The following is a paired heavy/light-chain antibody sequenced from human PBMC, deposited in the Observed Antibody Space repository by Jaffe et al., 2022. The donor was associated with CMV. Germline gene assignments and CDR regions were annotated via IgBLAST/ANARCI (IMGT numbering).Light chain of an antibody. Sequence: DIVMTQSPLSLPVTPGEPASISCRSSQSLLHSTGHNYLDWYLQKPGQSPQLLIYLGFNRASGVPARFSGSGSGTDFTLKISRVEAEDVGVYYCMQALQTPRTFGQGTKVEIE. J-gene: IGKJ1*01. CDR1: QSLLHSTGHNY. CDR3: MQALQTPRT. V-gene: IGKV2-28*01. CDR2: LGF.
Heavy chain of an antibody. CDR2: IRSGANNYAT. D-gene: IGHD3-10*01. J-gene: IGHJ6*02. Sequence: EVQLVESGGGLVQPGGSLKLSCVASGFTFSDSAIHWVRQTSGKGLEWVGRIRSGANNYATEYAASVNGRFTISRDDSKNTAYLQMNSLETEDTAVYYCNRGSSRGYYYGVDVWGQGTTVTVSS. CDR1: GFTFSDSA. CDR3: NRGSSRGYYYGVDV. V-gene: IGHV3-73*02.